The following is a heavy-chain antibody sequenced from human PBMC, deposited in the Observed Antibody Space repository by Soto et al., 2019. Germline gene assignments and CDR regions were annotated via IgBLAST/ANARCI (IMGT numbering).Heavy chain of an antibody. V-gene: IGHV4-4*07. CDR1: GGSINSYY. D-gene: IGHD6-13*01. J-gene: IGHJ6*02. CDR3: AKSSSSSSLGQYGLDV. Sequence: QVQLQESGPGLVKPSETLSLTCTVSGGSINSYYCYWIRQPAGKGLEWIGRIYISGSTNYNPSHRSRVNMSIDTSKNHFSLPVGSVTAADTAVYSCAKSSSSSSLGQYGLDVWGQGTTVTVAS. CDR2: IYISGST.